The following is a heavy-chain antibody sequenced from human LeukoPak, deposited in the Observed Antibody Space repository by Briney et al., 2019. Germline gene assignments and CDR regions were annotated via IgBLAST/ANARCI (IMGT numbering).Heavy chain of an antibody. CDR2: VYYSGSN. Sequence: SETLSLTCTVSGGSISGYYWSWIRQPPGRGLECLRFVYYSGSNKYNTPLKSRVTISVDTSKNQFSLKLTSVTAADTAVYYCASCPLRYLDWCGEGMDVWGQGTKLTVSS. V-gene: IGHV4-59*01. CDR1: GGSISGYY. J-gene: IGHJ6*02. D-gene: IGHD3-9*01. CDR3: ASCPLRYLDWCGEGMDV.